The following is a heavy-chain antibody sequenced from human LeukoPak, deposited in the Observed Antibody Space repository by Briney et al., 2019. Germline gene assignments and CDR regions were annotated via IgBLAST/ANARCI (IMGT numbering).Heavy chain of an antibody. Sequence: SVKVSCKASGGTFSSYAISWVRQAPGQGLEWMGGIIPIFGTANYAQKFQGRVTITADESTSTAYMELSSLRSEDTAVYYCARGYCYNSNCYGNFDFWGQGTLVTVSS. CDR1: GGTFSSYA. CDR3: ARGYCYNSNCYGNFDF. D-gene: IGHD2-2*01. V-gene: IGHV1-69*13. CDR2: IIPIFGTA. J-gene: IGHJ4*02.